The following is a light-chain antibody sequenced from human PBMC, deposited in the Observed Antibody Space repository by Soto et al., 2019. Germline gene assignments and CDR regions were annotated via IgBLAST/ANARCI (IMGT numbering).Light chain of an antibody. CDR1: QNIDRW. CDR2: GAS. V-gene: IGKV1-5*03. Sequence: DIQMTQSPSTLSASVGDRVTITCRASQNIDRWLAWYQQKPGKAPNLLIYGASSLESGVPSRFSGSGSGTEFTLTISSLRPDDSATYYCQHYNSYPWTFGQGTKVEIK. CDR3: QHYNSYPWT. J-gene: IGKJ1*01.